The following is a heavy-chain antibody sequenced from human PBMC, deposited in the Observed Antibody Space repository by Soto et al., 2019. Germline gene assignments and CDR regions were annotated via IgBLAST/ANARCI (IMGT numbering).Heavy chain of an antibody. D-gene: IGHD3-9*01. CDR1: GGSISSYY. CDR2: IYYSGST. Sequence: SETLSLTCTVSGGSISSYYWSWIRQPPGKGLEWIGYIYYSGSTNYNPSLKSRVTISVDTSKNQFSLKLGSLTAADTAVYYCARLRLTCYPDPHGYYYYYYYMDVWGKGTTVTVSS. J-gene: IGHJ6*03. CDR3: ARLRLTCYPDPHGYYYYYYYMDV. V-gene: IGHV4-59*01.